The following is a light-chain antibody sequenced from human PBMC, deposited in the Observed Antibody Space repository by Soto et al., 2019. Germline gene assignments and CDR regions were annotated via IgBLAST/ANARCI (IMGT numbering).Light chain of an antibody. J-gene: IGLJ6*01. V-gene: IGLV2-8*01. CDR2: DVS. CDR3: ASYAGSNNTV. Sequence: QSVLTQPPSASGSPGQSVTISCTGTSSDVGGYNHVSWYQQNPGKAPKLMIYDVSKRPSGVPDRFSGSKSGNTASLTISGLQAEEEADYYCASYAGSNNTVFGTGTKVTVL. CDR1: SSDVGGYNH.